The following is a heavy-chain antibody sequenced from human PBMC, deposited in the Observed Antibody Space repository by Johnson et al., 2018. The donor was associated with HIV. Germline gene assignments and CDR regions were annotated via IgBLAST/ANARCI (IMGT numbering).Heavy chain of an antibody. CDR3: AREQGVRRVVVFDDAFDV. J-gene: IGHJ3*01. CDR2: ISGSSSAM. D-gene: IGHD2-15*01. Sequence: QVQLVESGGGLVKPGGSLRLSCAASGFTFSDYYMSWIRQAPGKGLEWVSSISGSSSAMYYADSVKGRFTISRDNARTSLYLQMNSLRAEDTAVYYCAREQGVRRVVVFDDAFDVWGQGTMVTVSS. CDR1: GFTFSDYY. V-gene: IGHV3-11*04.